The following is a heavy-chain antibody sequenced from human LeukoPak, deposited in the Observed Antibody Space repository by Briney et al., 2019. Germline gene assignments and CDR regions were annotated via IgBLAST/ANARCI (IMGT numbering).Heavy chain of an antibody. D-gene: IGHD2-2*01. J-gene: IGHJ6*04. CDR1: GFTLSSYA. CDR3: ARDSGSSPMDV. CDR2: TGSSDSGK. V-gene: IGHV3-23*01. Sequence: PGGSLRLSCVVSGFTLSSYAMSWVRQAPGKGLEWVAATGSSDSGKYHADSVRGRFTISRDNSKNTVYLQMNSLRAEDAAVYYCARDSGSSPMDVWGKGTTVTVSS.